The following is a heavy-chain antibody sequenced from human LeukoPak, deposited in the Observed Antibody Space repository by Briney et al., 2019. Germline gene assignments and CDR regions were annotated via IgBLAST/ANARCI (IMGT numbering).Heavy chain of an antibody. D-gene: IGHD6-13*01. V-gene: IGHV3-9*01. CDR2: MSWNSGSI. Sequence: PGRSLRLSCAASGFTFDDYAMHWVRQAPGKGLEWVSGMSWNSGSIGYADSVKGRFTISRDNSKNSLYLQMNSLRAEDTALYYCAKAPGIAAAIDYWGQGTLVTVSS. CDR1: GFTFDDYA. CDR3: AKAPGIAAAIDY. J-gene: IGHJ4*02.